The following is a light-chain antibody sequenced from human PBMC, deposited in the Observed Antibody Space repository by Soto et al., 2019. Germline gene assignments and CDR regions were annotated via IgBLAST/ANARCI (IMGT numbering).Light chain of an antibody. V-gene: IGKV3-20*01. CDR2: GAS. CDR1: QSVSSSF. J-gene: IGKJ1*01. Sequence: EIVLTQSPGTLSLSPGERATPSCRASQSVSSSFLAWYQQKPGQAPRLLIYGASSRATGIPDRFSGSGSGTDFTLTISRLEPEDFAVYYCQQYDSSPWTFGQGTKVEIK. CDR3: QQYDSSPWT.